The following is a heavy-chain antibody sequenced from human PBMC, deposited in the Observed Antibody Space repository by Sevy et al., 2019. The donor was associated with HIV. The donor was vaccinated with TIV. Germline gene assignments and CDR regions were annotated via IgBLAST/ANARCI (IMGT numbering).Heavy chain of an antibody. Sequence: GGSLRLSCVASGFTLNSYAMSWVRQAPGKGLEWISDISGTGARTNYADSVVGRFTISRDNSKNTLHLQMNSLRAEDTAIYYCARDGYNWIPFDRWGQGTLVTVSS. CDR3: ARDGYNWIPFDR. CDR1: GFTLNSYA. J-gene: IGHJ5*02. V-gene: IGHV3-23*01. D-gene: IGHD1-20*01. CDR2: ISGTGART.